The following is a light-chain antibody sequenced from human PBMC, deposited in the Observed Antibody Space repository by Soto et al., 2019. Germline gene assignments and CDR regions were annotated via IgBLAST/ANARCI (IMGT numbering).Light chain of an antibody. CDR3: QQYGSSPRT. CDR1: QNVGSRY. J-gene: IGKJ1*01. CDR2: GTS. V-gene: IGKV3-20*01. Sequence: EILLTQSPGTLSLSPWEIATLSCRASQNVGSRYLAWYQQKPGQAPRLLIYGTSNRATGIPDRFSGSGSGTDFSLTISSLEPGDLAVYYCQQYGSSPRTFGQGTKVDI.